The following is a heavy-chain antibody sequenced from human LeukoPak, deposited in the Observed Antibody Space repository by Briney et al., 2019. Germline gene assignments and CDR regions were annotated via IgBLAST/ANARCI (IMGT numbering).Heavy chain of an antibody. CDR3: ASSPADYCYCGMDV. V-gene: IGHV1-8*01. Sequence: ASVKVSCKASGSTFTSYDINWVRQATGQGLEWMGWMNPNSGNTGYAQKFQGRVTMTRNTSISTAYMELSSLRSEATAVYYCASSPADYCYCGMDVWGQGTTVTVSS. CDR2: MNPNSGNT. J-gene: IGHJ6*01. CDR1: GSTFTSYD.